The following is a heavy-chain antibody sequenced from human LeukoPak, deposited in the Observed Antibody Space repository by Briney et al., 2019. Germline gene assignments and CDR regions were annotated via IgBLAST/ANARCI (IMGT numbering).Heavy chain of an antibody. CDR1: GIIFSNYA. CDR2: ISSDGGST. CDR3: ARGRQGAKTRYFDL. J-gene: IGHJ2*01. Sequence: SGGSLRLSCAASGIIFSNYAMHWVRQGPGKGLECISTISSDGGSTYYANSVKGRFTISRDNSKNTLYLQMGSLRAEDMAVYYCARGRQGAKTRYFDLWGRGTRVTDSP. V-gene: IGHV3-64*01. D-gene: IGHD1-26*01.